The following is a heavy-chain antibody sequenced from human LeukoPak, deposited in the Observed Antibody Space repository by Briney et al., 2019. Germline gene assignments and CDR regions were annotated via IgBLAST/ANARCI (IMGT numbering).Heavy chain of an antibody. CDR3: ARGRYDILTGYYVY. D-gene: IGHD3-9*01. CDR1: GFTFSSYW. Sequence: SGGSLRLSCAASGFTFSSYWMHWVRQSPGKGLAWDSSIKSDGSSTNYADSVKGRFTISRDNAKNSLYLQMNSLRAEDTAVYYCARGRYDILTGYYVYWGQGTLVTVSS. J-gene: IGHJ4*02. V-gene: IGHV3-74*01. CDR2: IKSDGSST.